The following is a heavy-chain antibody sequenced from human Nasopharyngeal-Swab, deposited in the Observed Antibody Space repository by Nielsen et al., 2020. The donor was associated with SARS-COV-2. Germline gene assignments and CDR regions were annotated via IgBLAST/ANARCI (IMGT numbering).Heavy chain of an antibody. Sequence: SVKDSCKASGYTFTSYYMHWVRQAPGQGLEWMGIINPSGGSTSYAQKFQGRVTMTRDTSTSTVYMELSSLRSEDTAVYYCARLTAMVNRGDYYYGMDVWGQGTTVTVSS. CDR1: GYTFTSYY. CDR2: INPSGGST. CDR3: ARLTAMVNRGDYYYGMDV. V-gene: IGHV1-46*01. J-gene: IGHJ6*02. D-gene: IGHD5-18*01.